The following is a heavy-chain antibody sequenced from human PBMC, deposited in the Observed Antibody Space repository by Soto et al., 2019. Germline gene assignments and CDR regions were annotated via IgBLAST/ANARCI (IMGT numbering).Heavy chain of an antibody. CDR1: GFTFSSYG. V-gene: IGHV3-30*18. CDR3: AKDPVRTYYYYMDV. J-gene: IGHJ6*03. CDR2: ISYDGSNK. Sequence: GGSLRLSCAASGFTFSSYGMHWVRQAPGKGLEWVAVISYDGSNKYYADSVKGRFTISRDNSKNTLYLQMNSLRAEDTAVYYCAKDPVRTYYYYMDVWGKGTTVTVSS.